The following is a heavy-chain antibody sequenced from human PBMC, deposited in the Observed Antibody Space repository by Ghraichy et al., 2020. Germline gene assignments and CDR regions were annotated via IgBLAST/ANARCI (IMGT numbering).Heavy chain of an antibody. Sequence: GSRRLSCAASGFTFNNYAMSWVRQAPGKGLEWVSAISGSADTTYYANSVRGRFTISRDNSKNSVYLQMNSLRAEDTAVYYCAWHSRWSDFDCWGQGTLVTVSS. CDR1: GFTFNNYA. CDR2: ISGSADTT. J-gene: IGHJ4*02. CDR3: AWHSRWSDFDC. D-gene: IGHD4-23*01. V-gene: IGHV3-23*01.